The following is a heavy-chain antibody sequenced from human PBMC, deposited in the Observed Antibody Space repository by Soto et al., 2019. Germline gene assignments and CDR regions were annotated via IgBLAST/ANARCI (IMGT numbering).Heavy chain of an antibody. D-gene: IGHD2-2*01. CDR3: ASTSGKIVVVPAAHFDY. CDR1: GGSISSGGYY. Sequence: QVQLQESGPGLVKPSQTLSLTCTVSGGSISSGGYYWSWIRQHPGKGLECIGYIYYSGSTYYNPSLKSRVTISVDTSKNQFSLKLSSVTAADTAMYYCASTSGKIVVVPAAHFDYWGQGTLVTVSS. V-gene: IGHV4-31*03. CDR2: IYYSGST. J-gene: IGHJ4*02.